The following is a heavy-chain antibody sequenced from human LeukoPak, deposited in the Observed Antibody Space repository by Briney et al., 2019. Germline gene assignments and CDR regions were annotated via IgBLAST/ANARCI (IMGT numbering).Heavy chain of an antibody. J-gene: IGHJ3*02. Sequence: SETLSLTCTVSAYSISSAYYWGWIRQPPGKGLEWIGSIYHSGSTYYNPSLKSRVTISVDTSKNQFSLKLSSVTAADTAVYYCARGVPIVTTVNDAFDIWGQGTMVTVSS. CDR3: ARGVPIVTTVNDAFDI. V-gene: IGHV4-38-2*02. CDR1: AYSISSAYY. CDR2: IYHSGST. D-gene: IGHD4-11*01.